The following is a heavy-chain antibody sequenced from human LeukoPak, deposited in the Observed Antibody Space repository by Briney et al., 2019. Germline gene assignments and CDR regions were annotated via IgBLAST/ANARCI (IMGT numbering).Heavy chain of an antibody. V-gene: IGHV3-7*01. CDR1: GFTFSTYA. J-gene: IGHJ4*02. D-gene: IGHD6-13*01. Sequence: QPGGSLRLSCAASGFTFSTYAMSWVRQAPGKGLEWVANIKQDGSEKYYVDSVKGRFTISRDNAKNSLYLQMNSLRAEDTAVYYCARGTAAGTHWGQGTLVTVSS. CDR3: ARGTAAGTH. CDR2: IKQDGSEK.